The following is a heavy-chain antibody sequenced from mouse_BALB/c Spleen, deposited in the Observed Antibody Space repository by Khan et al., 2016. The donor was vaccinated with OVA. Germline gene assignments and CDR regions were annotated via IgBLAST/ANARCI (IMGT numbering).Heavy chain of an antibody. J-gene: IGHJ4*01. CDR2: IDPANGNT. CDR3: AYALLLCAMDY. V-gene: IGHV14-3*02. D-gene: IGHD1-2*01. Sequence: VQLQQSGAELMKPGASVKLSCTVSGFNIKDTYMHWVKQRPEQGLEWIGRIDPANGNTKYDPKFQGKVTMTAETSSNTAHLQLSSLTAEDTAVYCCAYALLLCAMDYWGQGTSVTVSS. CDR1: GFNIKDTY.